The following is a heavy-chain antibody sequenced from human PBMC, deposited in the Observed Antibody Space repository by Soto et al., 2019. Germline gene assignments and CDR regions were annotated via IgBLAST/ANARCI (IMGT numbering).Heavy chain of an antibody. J-gene: IGHJ6*02. D-gene: IGHD5-12*01. V-gene: IGHV1-69*13. CDR2: IIPIFGTA. CDR1: GGTFSSYA. Sequence: SVKVSCKASGGTFSSYAISWVRQAPGQGLEWMGGIIPIFGTANYAQKFQGRVTITADESTSTAYMELSSLRSEDTAVYYCASYSGYEKNYYYYGMDVWGQGTTVTVSS. CDR3: ASYSGYEKNYYYYGMDV.